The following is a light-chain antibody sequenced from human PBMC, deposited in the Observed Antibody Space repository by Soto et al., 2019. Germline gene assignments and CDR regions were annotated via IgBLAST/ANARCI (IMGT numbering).Light chain of an antibody. J-gene: IGKJ4*01. CDR2: GAT. Sequence: DIPMTQSPSSLSASVGDRVTISCRASGEISNFLAWYQRKPGNAPTLLIYGATTVQSGVPSRFSGSGSGTEFTLTISSLQPEDVATYYCQKYDTAPLTFGGGTKVDI. CDR1: GEISNF. CDR3: QKYDTAPLT. V-gene: IGKV1-27*01.